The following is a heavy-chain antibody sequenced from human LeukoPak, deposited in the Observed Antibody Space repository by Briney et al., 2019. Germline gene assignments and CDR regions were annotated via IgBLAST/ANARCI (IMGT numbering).Heavy chain of an antibody. Sequence: ASVEVSCKASGYTFTSYGISWVRQAPGQGLEWMGWISAYNGNTNYAQKLQGRVTMTTDTSTSTTYMELRSLRSDDTAVYYCARDEGPYCSGGSCYPSYWGQGTLVTVSS. D-gene: IGHD2-15*01. CDR1: GYTFTSYG. J-gene: IGHJ4*02. CDR2: ISAYNGNT. V-gene: IGHV1-18*01. CDR3: ARDEGPYCSGGSCYPSY.